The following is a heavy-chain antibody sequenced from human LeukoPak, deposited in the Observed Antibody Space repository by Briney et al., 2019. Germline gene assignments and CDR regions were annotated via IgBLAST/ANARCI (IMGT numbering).Heavy chain of an antibody. V-gene: IGHV3-33*01. CDR1: GFTFSSYG. D-gene: IGHD4-17*01. CDR2: IWYDGSNK. Sequence: GRSLRLSCAASGFTFSSYGMHWVRQAPGKGLEWVAVIWYDGSNKYYADSVKGRFTISRDNSKNTLYLQMNSLRAEDTAVYYCARGGFYGDHPIDYWGQGTLVTVSS. CDR3: ARGGFYGDHPIDY. J-gene: IGHJ4*02.